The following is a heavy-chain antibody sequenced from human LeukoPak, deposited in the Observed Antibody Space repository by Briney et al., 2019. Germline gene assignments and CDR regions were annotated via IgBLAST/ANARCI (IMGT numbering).Heavy chain of an antibody. D-gene: IGHD3-3*01. CDR1: GFTVSSNY. CDR3: AKTLPRNYDFWSGYFDGDY. V-gene: IGHV3-66*01. CDR2: IYSGGST. J-gene: IGHJ4*02. Sequence: GGSQRLSCAASGFTVSSNYMSWVRQAPGKGLEWVSVIYSGGSTYYADSVKGRFTISRDNSKNTLYLQMNSLRAEDTAVYYCAKTLPRNYDFWSGYFDGDYWGQGTLVTVSS.